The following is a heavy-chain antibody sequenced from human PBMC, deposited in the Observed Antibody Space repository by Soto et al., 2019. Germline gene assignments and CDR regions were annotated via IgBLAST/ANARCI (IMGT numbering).Heavy chain of an antibody. Sequence: QVQLVQSGAEVKKPGSSVKVSCEASGGTFSSYPINWVRQAPGPGLEWMGGIIPFFGTSNYAQKFQGRVTITADDSPSAAYMEMPSLRSEDTAVYYCARVGHITNYGMAVWGQGTTVTVSS. D-gene: IGHD1-26*01. J-gene: IGHJ6*02. CDR2: IIPFFGTS. CDR1: GGTFSSYP. CDR3: ARVGHITNYGMAV. V-gene: IGHV1-69*01.